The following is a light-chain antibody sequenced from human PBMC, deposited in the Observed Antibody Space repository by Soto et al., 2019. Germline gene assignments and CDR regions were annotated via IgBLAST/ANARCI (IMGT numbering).Light chain of an antibody. CDR2: EVS. Sequence: QSVLTQPASVSGSPGQSITISCTGTSSDVGGYNLVSWYQQHPGKAPKLMIYEVSKRPSGVSNRFSGSKSGNTASLTISGLQAEDEADYYCCSYAGSSTLVFGGGTNLTVL. J-gene: IGLJ3*02. CDR3: CSYAGSSTLV. V-gene: IGLV2-23*02. CDR1: SSDVGGYNL.